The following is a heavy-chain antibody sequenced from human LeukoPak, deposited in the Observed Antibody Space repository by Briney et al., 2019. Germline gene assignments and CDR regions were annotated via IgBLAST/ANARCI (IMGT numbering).Heavy chain of an antibody. D-gene: IGHD3-3*01. CDR3: AKVTPADYDFWSGYLYYFDY. CDR1: GFTVSSNY. V-gene: IGHV3-53*01. Sequence: PGGSLRLSCAASGFTVSSNYMSWVRQAPGKGLEWVSVIYSGGSTYYADSVKGRFTISRDNSKNTLYLQMNSLRAEDTAVYYCAKVTPADYDFWSGYLYYFDYWGQGTLVTVSS. CDR2: IYSGGST. J-gene: IGHJ4*02.